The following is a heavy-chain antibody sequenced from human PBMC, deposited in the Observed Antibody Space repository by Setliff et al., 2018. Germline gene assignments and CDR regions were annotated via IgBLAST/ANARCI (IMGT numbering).Heavy chain of an antibody. CDR2: IYYRGDT. D-gene: IGHD1-1*01. J-gene: IGHJ4*02. Sequence: ASETLSLTCTVSGASLNSGTYYWGWIRQPPGKGLEWIGRIYYRGDTYYNASLKGRLTISVDTAQNQFSLRLTSVTAADTAVYYCARTGTYRYFDYWGQGALVTVSS. V-gene: IGHV4-39*01. CDR1: GASLNSGTYY. CDR3: ARTGTYRYFDY.